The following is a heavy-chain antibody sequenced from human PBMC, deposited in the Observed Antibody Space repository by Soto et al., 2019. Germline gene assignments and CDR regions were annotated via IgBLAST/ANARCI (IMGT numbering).Heavy chain of an antibody. CDR2: IYYSGST. J-gene: IGHJ4*02. Sequence: PSETLSLTCTVSGGSISSSSYYWGWIRQPPGKGLEWIGSIYYSGSTYYNPSLKSRVTISVDTSKNQFSLKLTSVTAADTAVYYCARGGPSGYIIWGQGTLVPVSS. CDR3: ARGGPSGYII. D-gene: IGHD5-12*01. CDR1: GGSISSSSYY. V-gene: IGHV4-39*01.